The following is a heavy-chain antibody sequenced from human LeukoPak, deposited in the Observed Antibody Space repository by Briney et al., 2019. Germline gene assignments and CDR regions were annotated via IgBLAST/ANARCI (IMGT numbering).Heavy chain of an antibody. Sequence: GGSLRLSCAASGFTFSNAWMSWVRQAPGRGLEWVGRIKSKTDGGTTDYAAPVKGRFTISRDDSKNALYLQMDSLKTEDTAVYYCTTSYRGDSAFDIWGQGTMVTVSS. J-gene: IGHJ3*02. CDR3: TTSYRGDSAFDI. V-gene: IGHV3-15*01. CDR1: GFTFSNAW. D-gene: IGHD1-26*01. CDR2: IKSKTDGGTT.